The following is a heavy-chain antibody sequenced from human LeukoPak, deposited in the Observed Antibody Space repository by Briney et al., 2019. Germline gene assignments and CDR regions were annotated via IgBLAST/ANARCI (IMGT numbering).Heavy chain of an antibody. CDR1: GFTFSSYA. J-gene: IGHJ4*02. V-gene: IGHV3-23*01. D-gene: IGHD2-2*01. CDR2: ISGSGGST. Sequence: GGSLRLSCAASGFTFSSYAMSWVRQAPGKGLEWVSAISGSGGSTYYTDSVKGRFTISRDNSKNTLYLQMNSLRAEDTAVYYCAKDQRSSMQPYYFDYWGQGTLVTVSS. CDR3: AKDQRSSMQPYYFDY.